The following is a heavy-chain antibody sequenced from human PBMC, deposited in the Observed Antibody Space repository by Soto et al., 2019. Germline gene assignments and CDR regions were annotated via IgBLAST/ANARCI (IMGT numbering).Heavy chain of an antibody. CDR1: GGTFSSYT. J-gene: IGHJ4*02. D-gene: IGHD6-13*01. CDR3: ATPGIAAAGPTAI. V-gene: IGHV1-69*02. CDR2: IIPILGIA. Sequence: SVKVSCKSSGGTFSSYTISCVRQAPGQGLEWMGRIIPILGIANYAQKFQGRVTITADKSTSTAYMELSSLRSEDTAVYYCATPGIAAAGPTAIWGQGTLVTVSS.